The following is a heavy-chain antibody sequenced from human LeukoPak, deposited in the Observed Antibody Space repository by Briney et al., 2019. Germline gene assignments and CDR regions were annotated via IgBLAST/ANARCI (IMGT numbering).Heavy chain of an antibody. J-gene: IGHJ4*02. CDR3: AKVGDNWDFDY. CDR2: ISYDGSNK. Sequence: GGSLRLSCAASGFTFSSYGMHWVRQAPGKGLEGVAVISYDGSNKYYADSVKGRFTIPRDNSKNTLYLQTNSLRAEDTAVYYCAKVGDNWDFDYWGQGTLVSVSS. V-gene: IGHV3-30*18. CDR1: GFTFSSYG. D-gene: IGHD3-16*01.